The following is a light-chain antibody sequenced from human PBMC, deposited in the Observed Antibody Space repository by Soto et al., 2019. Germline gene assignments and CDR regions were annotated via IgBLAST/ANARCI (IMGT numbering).Light chain of an antibody. CDR2: DAS. CDR3: QQYDNLPWT. J-gene: IGKJ1*01. CDR1: QDISNY. Sequence: DIQMTQSPSSLSASVGDRVTITCQASQDISNYLNWYQQKPGKAPKLLIYDASNLETGVPSRFSGSGSGTDFTITISSLQPEDIATYYFQQYDNLPWTFGQGPKVEIK. V-gene: IGKV1-33*01.